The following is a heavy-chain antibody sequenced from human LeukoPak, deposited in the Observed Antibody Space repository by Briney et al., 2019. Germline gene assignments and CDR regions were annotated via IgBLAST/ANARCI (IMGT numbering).Heavy chain of an antibody. CDR3: ARHPLVAPSGSYYESYYFDY. V-gene: IGHV5-51*01. CDR2: IYPGDSDT. D-gene: IGHD1-26*01. CDR1: GYSFTSYW. J-gene: IGHJ4*02. Sequence: GESLQISCKGSGYSFTSYWIGWVRQMPGKGLGWMGIIYPGDSDTRYSPSFQGQVTISADKSISTAYLQWSSLKASDTAMYYCARHPLVAPSGSYYESYYFDYWGQGTLVTVSS.